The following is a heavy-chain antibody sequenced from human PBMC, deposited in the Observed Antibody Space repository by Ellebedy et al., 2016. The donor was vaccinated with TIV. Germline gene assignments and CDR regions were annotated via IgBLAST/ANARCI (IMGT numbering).Heavy chain of an antibody. J-gene: IGHJ4*02. V-gene: IGHV4-39*01. Sequence: SETLSLXXTVSGGSISSSSYYWGWIRQPPGKGLEWIGSIYYSGSTYYNPSLKSRVTISVDTSKNQFSLKLSSVTAADTAVYYCARVWFGELRYFDYWGQGTLVTVSS. D-gene: IGHD3-10*01. CDR3: ARVWFGELRYFDY. CDR2: IYYSGST. CDR1: GGSISSSSYY.